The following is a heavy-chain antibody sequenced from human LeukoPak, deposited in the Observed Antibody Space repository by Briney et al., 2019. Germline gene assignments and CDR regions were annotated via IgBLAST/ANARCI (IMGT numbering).Heavy chain of an antibody. D-gene: IGHD6-19*01. CDR1: DGTISSSSYY. CDR2: IYYSGST. CDR3: ARLALAGTMSLDY. J-gene: IGHJ4*02. Sequence: PSETLSLTCNVSDGTISSSSYYWGWIRQPPGKGLEWIGSIYYSGSTYYNPSLKSRVTISVDTSKNQFSLKLSSVTAADTAVYYCARLALAGTMSLDYWGQGTLVTVSS. V-gene: IGHV4-39*01.